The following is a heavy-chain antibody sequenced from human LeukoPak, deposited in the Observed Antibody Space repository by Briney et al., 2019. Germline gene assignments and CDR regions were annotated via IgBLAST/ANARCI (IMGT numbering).Heavy chain of an antibody. CDR1: GGTFSSYA. CDR3: ARGVATIKFSHNPYYFDY. Sequence: SVRVSCKASGGTFSSYAISWVRQAPGQGLEWMGGIIPIFDTANYAQKFQGRVTITADESTSTAYMELSSLRSEDTAVYYCARGVATIKFSHNPYYFDYWGQGTLVTVSS. V-gene: IGHV1-69*13. CDR2: IIPIFDTA. D-gene: IGHD5-12*01. J-gene: IGHJ4*02.